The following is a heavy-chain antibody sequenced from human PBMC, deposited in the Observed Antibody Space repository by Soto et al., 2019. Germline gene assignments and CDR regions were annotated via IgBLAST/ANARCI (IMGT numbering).Heavy chain of an antibody. CDR3: ARVSGGDIVATMRFYWYFDL. CDR2: IYYSGST. V-gene: IGHV4-39*01. CDR1: GGSISSSSYY. J-gene: IGHJ2*01. Sequence: QLQLQESGPGLVKPSETLSLTCTVSGGSISSSSYYWGWIRQPPGKGLEWIGSIYYSGSTYYNPSLTSRVTISVDTSKNQFSLKLSSVAAADTAVYYCARVSGGDIVATMRFYWYFDLWGRGTLVTVSS. D-gene: IGHD5-12*01.